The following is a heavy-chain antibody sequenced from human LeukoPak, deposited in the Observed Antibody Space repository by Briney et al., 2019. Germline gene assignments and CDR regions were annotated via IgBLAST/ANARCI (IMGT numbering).Heavy chain of an antibody. V-gene: IGHV3-48*03. CDR2: ITSSGSPT. Sequence: GGSLRLSCAASGFTLSTYEMTWVRQAPGKGLEWVSFITSSGSPTFYADSVKGRFSISRDTAKNSLYLQMNNLRGEDTAVYYCARDISSSTRVFDIWGQGTMVTVS. CDR1: GFTLSTYE. CDR3: ARDISSSTRVFDI. D-gene: IGHD2-15*01. J-gene: IGHJ3*02.